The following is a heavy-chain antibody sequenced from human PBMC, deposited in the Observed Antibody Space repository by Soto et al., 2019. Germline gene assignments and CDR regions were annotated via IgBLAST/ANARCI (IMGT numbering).Heavy chain of an antibody. CDR2: IFTRDSET. J-gene: IGHJ5*02. CDR1: GHLFNNHW. D-gene: IGHD3-10*01. Sequence: PGESLKISCKGPGHLFNNHWIGWVRQTPGKGLEWMGLIFTRDSETKTSPSFQGHVSFSVDNSINTVYLQLPSLKATDTGIYFCARGYFDSGHGYDLWGQGTLVTVSS. V-gene: IGHV5-51*01. CDR3: ARGYFDSGHGYDL.